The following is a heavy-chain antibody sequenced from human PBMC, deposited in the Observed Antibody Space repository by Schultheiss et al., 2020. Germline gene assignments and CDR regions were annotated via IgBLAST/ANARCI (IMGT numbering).Heavy chain of an antibody. CDR2: IRSKAYGGTT. Sequence: GGSLRLSCTASGFTFGDYAMSWVRQAPGKGLEWVGCIRSKAYGGTTEYAASVKGRFTISRDDSKSIAYLQMNSLKTEDTAVYYCTRDDSGYEVYYYYGMDVWGKGTTVTVSS. V-gene: IGHV3-49*04. CDR3: TRDDSGYEVYYYYGMDV. J-gene: IGHJ6*04. D-gene: IGHD5-12*01. CDR1: GFTFGDYA.